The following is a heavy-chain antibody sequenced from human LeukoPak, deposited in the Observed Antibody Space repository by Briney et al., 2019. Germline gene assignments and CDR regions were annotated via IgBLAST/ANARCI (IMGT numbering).Heavy chain of an antibody. D-gene: IGHD3-22*01. CDR3: GRDYYDSSGDGAFDI. CDR1: GYTFTGYY. CDR2: INPSSGGT. J-gene: IGHJ3*02. V-gene: IGHV1-2*02. Sequence: ASVKVSCKASGYTFTGYYMHWVRQAPGQGLEWMGWINPSSGGTNYAQKFQDRVTMTRDTSISTVYMELSRPRSDDTAVYYCGRDYYDSSGDGAFDIWGQGTMVTVSS.